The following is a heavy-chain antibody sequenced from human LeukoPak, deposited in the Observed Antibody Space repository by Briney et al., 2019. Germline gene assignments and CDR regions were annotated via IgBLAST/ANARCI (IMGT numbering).Heavy chain of an antibody. CDR1: GFTFEDYT. V-gene: IGHV3-43*01. Sequence: GGSLRLSCAASGFTFEDYTMHWVRHAPGKGLEWVSLISWDGGSTYYADSVKGRFTISRDNSKNSLYLQMNSLRTEDTALYYCARGKGGEYVPWYFDLWGRGTLVTVSS. CDR3: ARGKGGEYVPWYFDL. J-gene: IGHJ2*01. CDR2: ISWDGGST. D-gene: IGHD3-16*01.